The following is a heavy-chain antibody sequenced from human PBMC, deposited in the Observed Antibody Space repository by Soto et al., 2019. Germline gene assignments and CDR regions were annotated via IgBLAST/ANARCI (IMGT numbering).Heavy chain of an antibody. Sequence: PGGSLRLSCAASGLTFRTCWMDWVRQTPGKGLGWVANINLDGSEKNYVGSAKGRFTISRDNTTNSLYLQMSNLSAEDSTRYYCSRSLDAWGQGTLVTVSS. CDR1: GLTFRTCW. J-gene: IGHJ5*02. V-gene: IGHV3-7*01. CDR3: SRSLDA. CDR2: INLDGSEK.